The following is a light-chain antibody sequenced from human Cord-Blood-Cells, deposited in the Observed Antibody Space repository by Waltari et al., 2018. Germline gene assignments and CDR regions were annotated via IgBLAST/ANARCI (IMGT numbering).Light chain of an antibody. J-gene: IGKJ3*01. CDR1: QDISNY. CDR3: QQYDNPLIT. CDR2: DAS. Sequence: DIQMTQSPSSLSASVGDRVTITCQASQDISNYLNWYQQKPGKAPKLLIYDASNWETGVPSRFSGSGSGTDFTFTISRLQPEDIATYYCQQYDNPLITFGPGTKVDIK. V-gene: IGKV1-33*01.